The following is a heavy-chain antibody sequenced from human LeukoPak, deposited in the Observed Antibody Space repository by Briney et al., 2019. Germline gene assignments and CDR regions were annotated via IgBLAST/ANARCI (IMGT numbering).Heavy chain of an antibody. Sequence: PSQTLSLTCTVSGGSISSGSYYWSWLRQPAGKGLEWIGRIYTSGSTNYNPSLKSRVTISVDTSKNQFSLKLSSVTAADTAVYYCARGAWREYSSSSWFGYWGQGTLVTVSS. J-gene: IGHJ4*02. CDR1: GGSISSGSYY. CDR3: ARGAWREYSSSSWFGY. D-gene: IGHD6-6*01. CDR2: IYTSGST. V-gene: IGHV4-61*02.